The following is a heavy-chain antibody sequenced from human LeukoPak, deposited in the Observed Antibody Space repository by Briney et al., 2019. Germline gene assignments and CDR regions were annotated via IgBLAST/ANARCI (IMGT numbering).Heavy chain of an antibody. Sequence: GGSLRLSCAASGFTFSSYAMSWVRQAPGKGLEWVGFIRSKAYGGTPEYAASVKGRFTISRDDSKSIAYLQMSSLKIEDTAIYYCTRNGGWYADYWGQGALVTVPS. CDR3: TRNGGWYADY. CDR2: IRSKAYGGTP. J-gene: IGHJ4*02. CDR1: GFTFSSYA. V-gene: IGHV3-49*04. D-gene: IGHD6-13*01.